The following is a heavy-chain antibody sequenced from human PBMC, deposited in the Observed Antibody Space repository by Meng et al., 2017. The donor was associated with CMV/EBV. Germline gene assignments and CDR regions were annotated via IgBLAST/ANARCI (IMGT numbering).Heavy chain of an antibody. V-gene: IGHV3-15*01. D-gene: IGHD3-3*01. J-gene: IGHJ4*02. CDR1: GFTFSSAW. CDR2: IKSKTDGGTT. CDR3: TTDPPVLRFLEWLSTLRH. Sequence: GESLKISCAASGFTFSSAWMSWVRQAPGKGLEWVGRIKSKTDGGTTDYAAPVKGRFTISRDDSKNTLYLQMNSLKTEDTAVYYCTTDPPVLRFLEWLSTLRHWGQGTLVTVSS.